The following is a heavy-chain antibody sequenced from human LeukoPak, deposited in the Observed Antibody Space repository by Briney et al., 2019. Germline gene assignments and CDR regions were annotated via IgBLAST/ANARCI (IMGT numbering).Heavy chain of an antibody. J-gene: IGHJ4*02. D-gene: IGHD3-3*01. CDR3: ARERVPYYDFWSGYSSASWVL. Sequence: ASVKVSCKASGYTFTSYGISWVRQAPGQGLEWMGWISACNGNTNYAQKLQGRVTMTTDTSTSTAYMELRSLRSDDTAVYYCARERVPYYDFWSGYSSASWVLWGQGTLVTVSS. CDR1: GYTFTSYG. V-gene: IGHV1-18*01. CDR2: ISACNGNT.